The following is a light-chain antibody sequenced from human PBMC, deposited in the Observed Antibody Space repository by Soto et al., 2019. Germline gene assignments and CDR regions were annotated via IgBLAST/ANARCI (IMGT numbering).Light chain of an antibody. CDR2: EDS. CDR3: QVWESNSDVV. J-gene: IGLJ2*01. Sequence: SYELTQPPSVSVAPGQTARIICGGNNIGSKSVHWYQQKPGQAPVLVVYEDSDRPSGIPERFSGSNSGNTATLTISRVEAGDEADYYCQVWESNSDVVFGGGTKLTVL. V-gene: IGLV3-21*02. CDR1: NIGSKS.